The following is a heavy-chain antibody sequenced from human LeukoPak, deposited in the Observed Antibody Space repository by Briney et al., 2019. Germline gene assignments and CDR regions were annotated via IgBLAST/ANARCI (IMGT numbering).Heavy chain of an antibody. CDR3: VRTPPKGDIDY. D-gene: IGHD2-21*02. CDR1: GYTFINYD. CDR2: MSANSGNT. V-gene: IGHV1-8*01. J-gene: IGHJ4*02. Sequence: GASVKVSCKTSGYTFINYDINWIRQAPGQGLEWLGWMSANSGNTGYAQEFQGRVTMTRTTSISTAFMELSRLTFEDTAVYYCVRTPPKGDIDYWGQGTLVTVSS.